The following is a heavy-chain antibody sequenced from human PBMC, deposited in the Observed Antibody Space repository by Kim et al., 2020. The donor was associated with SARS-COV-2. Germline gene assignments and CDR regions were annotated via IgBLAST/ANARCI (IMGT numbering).Heavy chain of an antibody. Sequence: GGSLRLSCAASGFTFSSYWMHWVRQAPGKGLVWVSRINSDGSSTSYADSVKGRFTISRDNAKNTLYLQMNSLRAEDTAVYYCARDLGLYCSGGSCYSVHWGQGTLVTVSS. V-gene: IGHV3-74*01. D-gene: IGHD2-15*01. CDR1: GFTFSSYW. CDR3: ARDLGLYCSGGSCYSVH. CDR2: INSDGSST. J-gene: IGHJ4*02.